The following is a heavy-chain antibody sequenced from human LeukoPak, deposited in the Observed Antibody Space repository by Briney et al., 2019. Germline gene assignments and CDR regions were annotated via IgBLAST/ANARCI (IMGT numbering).Heavy chain of an antibody. J-gene: IGHJ5*02. D-gene: IGHD1-1*01. CDR3: ATRRERYSWNDLGGYFDP. V-gene: IGHV4-39*01. CDR1: GGSISSSSYY. Sequence: PSETLSLTCTVSGGSISSSSYYCGWIRQPPGKGLEWIGNIYYSGHTYYNPSLKRRVTISVVTSKNQFSLTLTSVTATDTAVYYSATRRERYSWNDLGGYFDPWGQGTLVTVSS. CDR2: IYYSGHT.